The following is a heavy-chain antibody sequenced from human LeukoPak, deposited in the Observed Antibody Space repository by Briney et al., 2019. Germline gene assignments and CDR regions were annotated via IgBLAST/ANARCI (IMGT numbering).Heavy chain of an antibody. J-gene: IGHJ3*02. D-gene: IGHD5-24*01. Sequence: GGSLRLSCAASGFTFSSYWMSWVRQAPGKGLEWVANIKQDGSEKYYVDSVKGRFTISRDNSRNTLYLQMNSLRAEDTAVYYCAKDRGDGYNQDAFDIWGQGTMVTVSS. CDR3: AKDRGDGYNQDAFDI. V-gene: IGHV3-7*01. CDR1: GFTFSSYW. CDR2: IKQDGSEK.